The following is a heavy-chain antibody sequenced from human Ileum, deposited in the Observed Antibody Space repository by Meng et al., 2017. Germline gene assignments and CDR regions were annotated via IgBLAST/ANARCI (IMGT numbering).Heavy chain of an antibody. CDR2: ITNSGAFT. D-gene: IGHD1-7*01. J-gene: IGHJ4*02. CDR1: GFTFGSYG. Sequence: EVQVVGSGGGLVQPGGSLRLFWAASGFTFGSYGMGWVRQAPGKGLEWVSTITNSGAFTYYADSVKGRFTISRDNSKNTLYLQMNSLRGEDTAVYYCAKRESPGTPKCYDNWGQGTLVTVSS. CDR3: AKRESPGTPKCYDN. V-gene: IGHV3-23*04.